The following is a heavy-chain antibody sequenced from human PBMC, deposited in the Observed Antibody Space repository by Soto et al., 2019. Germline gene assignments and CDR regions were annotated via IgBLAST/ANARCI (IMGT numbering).Heavy chain of an antibody. CDR2: TSYDGSNK. Sequence: QVQLVESGGGVVQPGTSLRLSCVGSGFTFRSYVIHWVRQAPGKGLEWVALTSYDGSNKYYDDSVRGRFTISRDNTRNTVDLQMDSLSLEETAVYYCAQWGTTGGLDVWGQGTLVSVSS. V-gene: IGHV3-30*19. CDR1: GFTFRSYV. CDR3: AQWGTTGGLDV. D-gene: IGHD3-16*01. J-gene: IGHJ4*02.